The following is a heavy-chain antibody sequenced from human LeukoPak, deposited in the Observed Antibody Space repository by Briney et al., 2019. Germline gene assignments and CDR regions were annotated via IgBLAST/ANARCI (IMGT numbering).Heavy chain of an antibody. Sequence: ASVNLSCKASGYTFTIYFIHWVRQAPGRGLEWMGVINPSGDTTTYAQGFEGRLTMTRDTSTSTVYMDLKSLTFDDTAVYYCARDQRGSLDHWGQGTLVAVSS. D-gene: IGHD3-10*01. CDR1: GYTFTIYF. CDR3: ARDQRGSLDH. CDR2: INPSGDTT. J-gene: IGHJ4*02. V-gene: IGHV1-46*01.